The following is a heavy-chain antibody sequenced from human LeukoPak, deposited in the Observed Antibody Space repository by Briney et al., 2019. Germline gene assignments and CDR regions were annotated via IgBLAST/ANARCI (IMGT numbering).Heavy chain of an antibody. V-gene: IGHV4-38-2*02. Sequence: PSETLSLTCTVSGYSISSGYYWGWIRQPPGKGLEWIGSIYHSGSTYYNPSLKSRVTISVDTSKNQFSLKLSSVTAADTAVYYCARAYSNYYDSSGYYSASYYFDYWGQGTLVTVSS. J-gene: IGHJ4*02. CDR1: GYSISSGYY. CDR3: ARAYSNYYDSSGYYSASYYFDY. CDR2: IYHSGST. D-gene: IGHD3-22*01.